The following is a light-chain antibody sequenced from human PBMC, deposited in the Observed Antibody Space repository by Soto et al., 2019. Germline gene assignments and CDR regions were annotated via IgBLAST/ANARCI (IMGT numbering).Light chain of an antibody. J-gene: IGLJ1*01. CDR3: QSHDSSLSGSRV. Sequence: QSVLTQPPSVSGAPGQRVTISCTGSSSNIGADYDVPWYQQLPGTAPKLLIDGNNNRPSGVPDRFSAYKSGTSAYLAITGLQAEDEYDYYGQSHDSSLSGSRVFGPGTKLTVL. CDR2: GNN. CDR1: SSNIGADYD. V-gene: IGLV1-40*01.